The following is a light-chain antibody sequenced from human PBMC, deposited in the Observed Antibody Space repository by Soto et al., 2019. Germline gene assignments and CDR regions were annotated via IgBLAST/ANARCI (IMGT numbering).Light chain of an antibody. J-gene: IGLJ2*01. Sequence: QSVLTQPPSASGTPGQRVTICCSGSSSNIGSETVNWYQHLPGTAPKLLIYLNNQRPSGVPDRFSGSKSDTSASLAISGLQSEDEADYYCATWDDSLKRVVFGAGTKLTVL. V-gene: IGLV1-44*01. CDR3: ATWDDSLKRVV. CDR1: SSNIGSET. CDR2: LNN.